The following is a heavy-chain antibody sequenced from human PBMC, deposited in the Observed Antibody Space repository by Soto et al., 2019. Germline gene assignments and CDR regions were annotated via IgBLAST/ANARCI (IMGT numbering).Heavy chain of an antibody. J-gene: IGHJ4*02. D-gene: IGHD5-12*01. CDR3: AREGSYSAYNFAHGIQLWSFDF. Sequence: TLSLTCTVSGGSINTFFWSWVRQPAGKGLEWIGRIFSSGSTSFNPSLESRVAMSVDTSKNHFSLNLSSVTAADMAVYYCAREGSYSAYNFAHGIQLWSFDFWGQGALVTVSS. CDR1: GGSINTFF. V-gene: IGHV4-4*07. CDR2: IFSSGST.